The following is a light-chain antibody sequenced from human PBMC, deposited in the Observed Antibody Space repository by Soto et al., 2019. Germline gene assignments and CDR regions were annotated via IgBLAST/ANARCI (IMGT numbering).Light chain of an antibody. J-gene: IGLJ1*01. CDR1: SSDVGGYNY. Sequence: QSALTQPASVSGSPGQSITISCTGTSSDVGGYNYVSWYQQHPGKVPKLMIFEVSNRPSGVSNRFSGSKSGNTASLTISGLQAEDEADYYSSSYTTSRTLVFGPGTKLTVL. CDR2: EVS. V-gene: IGLV2-14*01. CDR3: SSYTTSRTLV.